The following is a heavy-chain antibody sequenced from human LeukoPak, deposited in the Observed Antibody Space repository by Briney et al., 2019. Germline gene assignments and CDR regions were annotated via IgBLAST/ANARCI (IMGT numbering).Heavy chain of an antibody. CDR2: MSVNGVNK. J-gene: IGHJ3*02. CDR1: GFSFSSYS. D-gene: IGHD2-15*01. Sequence: GGSLRLSCVASGFSFSSYSIHWVRRVPGKGLEWVAVMSVNGVNKYYADSVRGRFTVSRDISKNTQFLQMNSLRFEDTAVYFCVRESCSGGSCAYDPFDIWGHGTMVTVST. V-gene: IGHV3-30-3*01. CDR3: VRESCSGGSCAYDPFDI.